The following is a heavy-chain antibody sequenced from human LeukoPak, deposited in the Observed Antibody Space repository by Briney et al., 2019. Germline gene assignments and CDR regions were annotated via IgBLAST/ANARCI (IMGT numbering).Heavy chain of an antibody. J-gene: IGHJ5*02. CDR2: ISYDGSNK. CDR1: GFTVSSYG. D-gene: IGHD1-1*01. V-gene: IGHV3-30*18. CDR3: AKDGRFPNWFDP. Sequence: GGSLRLSCAASGFTVSSYGMHWVRQAPGKGLEWVAVISYDGSNKYYADSVKGRFTISRDNSKNTLYLQMNSLRAEDTAVYYCAKDGRFPNWFDPWGQGTLVTVSS.